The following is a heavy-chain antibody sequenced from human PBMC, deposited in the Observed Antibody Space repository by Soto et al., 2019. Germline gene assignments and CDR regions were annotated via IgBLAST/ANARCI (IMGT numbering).Heavy chain of an antibody. J-gene: IGHJ4*02. CDR2: ISYVGSNQ. CDR3: AKLLYHYDSSGFTADY. V-gene: IGHV3-30*18. D-gene: IGHD3-22*01. CDR1: GFTFSNYG. Sequence: GGSLRLSCAASGFTFSNYGMHWVRQAPGKGLEWVAGISYVGSNQYYADSVRGRFTISRDNSKNTLYLQMNSLRTEDTAVYYCAKLLYHYDSSGFTADYWGQGTQVTVSS.